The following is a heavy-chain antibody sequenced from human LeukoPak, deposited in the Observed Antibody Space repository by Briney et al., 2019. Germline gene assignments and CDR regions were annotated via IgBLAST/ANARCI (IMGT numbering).Heavy chain of an antibody. J-gene: IGHJ5*02. Sequence: SETLSLTCTVSGGSISSYYWSWIRQPAGKGLEWIGRIYTSGSTNYNPSLKSRVTMSVDTSKNQFSLKLSSVTAADTAVYYCARGGLWFGKINWFDPWGQGTLVTVSS. CDR2: IYTSGST. V-gene: IGHV4-4*07. CDR1: GGSISSYY. CDR3: ARGGLWFGKINWFDP. D-gene: IGHD3-10*01.